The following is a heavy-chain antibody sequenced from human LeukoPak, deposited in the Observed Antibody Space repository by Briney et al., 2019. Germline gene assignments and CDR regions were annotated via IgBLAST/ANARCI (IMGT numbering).Heavy chain of an antibody. CDR3: ARDSGYDYVWGSYGPIDY. CDR1: GFTFSSYG. Sequence: GGSLRLSCAASGFTFSSYGLNWVRQAPGKGLEWVANIKQDGSEKYYVDSVKGRFTISRDNAKNSLYLQMNSLRAEDTAVYYCARDSGYDYVWGSYGPIDYWGQGTLVTVSS. J-gene: IGHJ4*02. V-gene: IGHV3-7*01. D-gene: IGHD3-16*01. CDR2: IKQDGSEK.